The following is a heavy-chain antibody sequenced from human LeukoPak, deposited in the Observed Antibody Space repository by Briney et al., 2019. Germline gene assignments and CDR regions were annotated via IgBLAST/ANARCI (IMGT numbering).Heavy chain of an antibody. D-gene: IGHD3-22*01. J-gene: IGHJ5*02. Sequence: PSETLSLTCIVSGGSINSHYWSWIRQPPGEGLEWIGDIHYTGTTKYNPSVKSRVTISIDTSKNQFSLKLSSVTAADTAVYYCARVRDYYDSSGYRAWFDPWGQGTLVTVSS. CDR1: GGSINSHY. V-gene: IGHV4-59*11. CDR2: IHYTGTT. CDR3: ARVRDYYDSSGYRAWFDP.